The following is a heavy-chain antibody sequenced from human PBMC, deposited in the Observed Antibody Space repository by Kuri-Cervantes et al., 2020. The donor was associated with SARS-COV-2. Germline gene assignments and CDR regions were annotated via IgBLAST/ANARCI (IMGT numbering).Heavy chain of an antibody. J-gene: IGHJ6*02. CDR1: GWSFSGYY. Sequence: SETLSLTCAVYGWSFSGYYWSWIRQPPGKGLEWIGEINQSGSTNYDPSLKSRVTISVDTSKNQFSLKLSSVTAADTAVYYCARESWGYCSSTSCYTYYGMDVWGQGTTVTVSS. V-gene: IGHV4-34*01. CDR2: INQSGST. CDR3: ARESWGYCSSTSCYTYYGMDV. D-gene: IGHD2-2*02.